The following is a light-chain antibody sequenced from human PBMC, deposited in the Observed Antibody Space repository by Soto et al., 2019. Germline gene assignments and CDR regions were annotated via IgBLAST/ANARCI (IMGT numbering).Light chain of an antibody. CDR1: QTISSSY. CDR2: DVS. CDR3: QQFSSSPQT. V-gene: IGKV3-20*01. Sequence: ETVLTQSPGTLSLSPGERATLSCRASQTISSSYLAWYQQKPGQAPRLLIYDVSTRATGIPDRFSGSGSGTDFTLTISSLEPEDFAVYFCQQFSSSPQTFGQGTKVEIK. J-gene: IGKJ1*01.